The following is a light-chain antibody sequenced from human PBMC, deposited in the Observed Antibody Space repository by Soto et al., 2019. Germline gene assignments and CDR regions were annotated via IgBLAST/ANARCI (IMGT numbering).Light chain of an antibody. CDR3: QKYNSAIQT. Sequence: DIQMTQSPSSLSASVGDRVTITCRASQGISNYLAWYQQKPGKVPKLLIYAASTLQSGVPSRFSGSGSGTDFTLTICSLQHVEVVTYYCQKYNSAIQTFGQGTKVEIK. CDR2: AAS. V-gene: IGKV1-27*01. J-gene: IGKJ1*01. CDR1: QGISNY.